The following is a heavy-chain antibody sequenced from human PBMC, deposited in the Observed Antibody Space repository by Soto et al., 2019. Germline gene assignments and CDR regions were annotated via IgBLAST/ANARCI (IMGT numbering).Heavy chain of an antibody. CDR2: IHGSVSA. CDR1: NGSISNFY. D-gene: IGHD6-13*01. V-gene: IGHV4-4*07. CDR3: ARSSHKESWFDP. J-gene: IGHJ5*02. Sequence: SETLSLTCTVSNGSISNFYWNWIRRSAGKGLEWIGRIHGSVSATYNPSLRSRVTMSVDTSKNQISLKVNSVTGADTAVYYCARSSHKESWFDPWGQGTPVTVSS.